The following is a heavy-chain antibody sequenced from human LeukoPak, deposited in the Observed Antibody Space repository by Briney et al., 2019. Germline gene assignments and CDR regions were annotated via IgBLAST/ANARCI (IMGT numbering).Heavy chain of an antibody. CDR1: GFTFSSYA. CDR2: ISYDGSNK. V-gene: IGHV3-30*04. Sequence: GGSLRLSCAASGFTFSSYAMHWVRQAPGKGLEWVAVISYDGSNKYYADSVKGRFTIPRDNSRNTLYLQMNSLRAEDTAVYYCARGGDGYNPLDYWGQGTLVTVSS. J-gene: IGHJ4*02. D-gene: IGHD5-24*01. CDR3: ARGGDGYNPLDY.